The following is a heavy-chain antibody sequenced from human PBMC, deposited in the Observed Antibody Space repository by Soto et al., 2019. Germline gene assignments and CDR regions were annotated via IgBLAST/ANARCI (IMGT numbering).Heavy chain of an antibody. CDR3: ARHRGPTTSENWFDP. CDR1: GYTFFTYD. J-gene: IGHJ5*02. Sequence: QVHLVQSGVEVKTPGASVKVSCQASGYTFFTYDISWVRQAPGQGLEWMGWISTYSGDTKYAQKFQGRVTMTTDTSTNTAYLELRRRSPDDTAVYYCARHRGPTTSENWFDPWGQGALVTVSS. D-gene: IGHD5-12*01. CDR2: ISTYSGDT. V-gene: IGHV1-18*01.